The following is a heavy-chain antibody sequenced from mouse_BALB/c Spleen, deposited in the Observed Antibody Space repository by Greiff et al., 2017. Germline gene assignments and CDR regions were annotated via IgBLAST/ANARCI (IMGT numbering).Heavy chain of an antibody. CDR2: ISSGSSTI. Sequence: DVMLVESGGGLVQPGGSRKLSCAASGFTFSSFGMHWVRQAPEKGLEWVAYISSGSSTIYYADTVKGRFTISRDNPKNTLFLQMTSLRSEDTAMYYCASSDYGYFDYWGQGTTLTVSS. CDR3: ASSDYGYFDY. V-gene: IGHV5-17*02. J-gene: IGHJ2*01. CDR1: GFTFSSFG. D-gene: IGHD1-1*01.